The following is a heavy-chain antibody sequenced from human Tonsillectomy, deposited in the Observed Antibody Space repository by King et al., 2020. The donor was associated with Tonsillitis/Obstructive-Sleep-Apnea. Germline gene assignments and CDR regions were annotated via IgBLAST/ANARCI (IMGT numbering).Heavy chain of an antibody. Sequence: VQLVESGTEVKKPGESLRISCKGSGYKFTIYWITWVRQMPGKGLEWMGRIDPIDSYTNYSPSFQGHVTISADKSIITAYLQWSSLKASDTATYYCARVSGGAFDYYMDVWGKGTTVTVSS. V-gene: IGHV5-10-1*01. CDR1: GYKFTIYW. D-gene: IGHD2-15*01. CDR3: ARVSGGAFDYYMDV. CDR2: IDPIDSYT. J-gene: IGHJ6*03.